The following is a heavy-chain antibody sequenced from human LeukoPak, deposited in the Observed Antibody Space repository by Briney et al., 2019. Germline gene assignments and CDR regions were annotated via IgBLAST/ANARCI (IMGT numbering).Heavy chain of an antibody. CDR1: GGSFGGYY. CDR2: INHSGST. V-gene: IGHV4-34*01. J-gene: IGHJ4*02. CDR3: ARAGDFDY. Sequence: SETLSLTCAVYGGSFGGYYWSWIRQPPGKGLEWIGEINHSGSTNYNPSLKSRVTISVDTSKNQFSLKLSSVTAADTAVYYCARAGDFDYWGQGTLVTVSS.